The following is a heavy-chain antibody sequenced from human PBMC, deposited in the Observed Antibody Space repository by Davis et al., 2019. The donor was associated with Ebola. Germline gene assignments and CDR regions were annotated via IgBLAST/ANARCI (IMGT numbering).Heavy chain of an antibody. Sequence: GESLKISCAASGFTFDDYAMHWVRQAPGKGLEWVSLISGDGGSTYYADSVKGRFTISRDNSKNSLYLQMNSLRTEDTALYYCAKEHQNYDFFYGMDVWGQGTTVTVSS. CDR3: AKEHQNYDFFYGMDV. J-gene: IGHJ6*02. D-gene: IGHD3-3*01. CDR1: GFTFDDYA. CDR2: ISGDGGST. V-gene: IGHV3-43*02.